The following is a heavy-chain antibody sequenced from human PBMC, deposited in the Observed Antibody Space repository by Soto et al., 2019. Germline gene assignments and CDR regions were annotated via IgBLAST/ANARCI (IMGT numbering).Heavy chain of an antibody. CDR2: INHSGST. J-gene: IGHJ5*02. D-gene: IGHD3-10*01. CDR3: ARGLGGFDP. V-gene: IGHV4-34*01. Sequence: QVQLQQWGAGLLKPSETLSLTCAVYRGSFSGYSWSWIRQPPGKGLEWIGEINHSGSTNYNPSLKSRVTISVDTSKNQFSLKLTSVTAADTAVYYCARGLGGFDPWGQGTLVTVSS. CDR1: RGSFSGYS.